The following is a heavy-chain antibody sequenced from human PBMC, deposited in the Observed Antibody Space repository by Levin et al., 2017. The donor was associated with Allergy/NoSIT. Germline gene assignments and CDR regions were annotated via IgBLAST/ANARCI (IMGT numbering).Heavy chain of an antibody. CDR1: GESFSGYY. Sequence: PSETLSLTCAVYGESFSGYYWSWIRQPPGKGLEWIGEFNDSGITNYNPSLKRRVSISGDTSKNQFSLRLTSVTAADTAVYYCARGKKIAGASGWYRYYFDYWGQGTLVTVSS. CDR3: ARGKKIAGASGWYRYYFDY. J-gene: IGHJ4*02. CDR2: FNDSGIT. V-gene: IGHV4-34*01. D-gene: IGHD6-19*01.